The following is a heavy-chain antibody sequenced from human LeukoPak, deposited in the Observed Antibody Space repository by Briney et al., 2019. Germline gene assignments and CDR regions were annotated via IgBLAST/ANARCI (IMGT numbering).Heavy chain of an antibody. V-gene: IGHV3-73*01. Sequence: GGSLRLSCAASGFTFTGSGMHWVRQASGKGLEWVGRIRSKAKNYATAYAASVRGRFTISRDDSKNMVYLQMNSLKTEDTAVYYCARESGDGYNPRFDPWGQGTLVTVSS. J-gene: IGHJ5*02. CDR2: IRSKAKNYAT. CDR3: ARESGDGYNPRFDP. D-gene: IGHD5-24*01. CDR1: GFTFTGSG.